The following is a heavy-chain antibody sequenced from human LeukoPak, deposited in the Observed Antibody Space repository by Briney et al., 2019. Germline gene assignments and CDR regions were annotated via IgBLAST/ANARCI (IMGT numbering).Heavy chain of an antibody. CDR3: ARHCPKDIVVVPAAVDY. CDR1: GGSISSGGYS. J-gene: IGHJ4*02. D-gene: IGHD2-2*01. V-gene: IGHV4-30-2*03. Sequence: SETLSLTCAVSGGSISSGGYSWSWIRQPPGKGLEWIGSIYYSGSTYYNPSLKSRVTISVDTSKNQFSLKLSSVTAADTAVYYCARHCPKDIVVVPAAVDYWGQGTLVTVSS. CDR2: IYYSGST.